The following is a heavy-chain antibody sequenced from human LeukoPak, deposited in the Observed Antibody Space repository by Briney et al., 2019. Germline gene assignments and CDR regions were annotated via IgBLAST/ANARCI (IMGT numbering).Heavy chain of an antibody. J-gene: IGHJ4*02. Sequence: GGSLRLSCAASGFTFNIFGMHWVRQAPGKGLEWVSVISVSGDSTYYADSVKGRFTISRDNSKNTLYLRMNSQRAEDTAVYYCAKFIGSSWSGSYFDYWGQGTLVTVSS. CDR2: ISVSGDST. CDR1: GFTFNIFG. D-gene: IGHD6-13*01. CDR3: AKFIGSSWSGSYFDY. V-gene: IGHV3-23*01.